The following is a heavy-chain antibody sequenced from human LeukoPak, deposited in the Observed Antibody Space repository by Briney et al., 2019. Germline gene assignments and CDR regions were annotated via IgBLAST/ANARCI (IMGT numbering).Heavy chain of an antibody. CDR3: ARAREEYYYMDV. J-gene: IGHJ6*03. Sequence: GASVKVSCKASGYTFTSYYMHWVRQAPGQGLEWMGIINPGGGSTSYAQKFQGRVTMTRDTSTSTVYMELSSLRSEDTAVYYCARAREEYYYMDVWGKGTTVTVSS. V-gene: IGHV1-46*01. CDR1: GYTFTSYY. CDR2: INPGGGST.